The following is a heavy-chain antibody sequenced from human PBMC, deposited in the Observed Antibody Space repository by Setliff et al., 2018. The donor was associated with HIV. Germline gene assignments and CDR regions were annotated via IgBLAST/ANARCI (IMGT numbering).Heavy chain of an antibody. CDR2: IYYTGDT. Sequence: PSETLSLTCTVSGGSISNGDHYWAWIRQSPGKGLEWIGYIYYTGDTYYRSSLESRVTISVDTSNNQFSLRLKSVTAADTAVYFCAQMSISVSVYFDYWGQGTLVTVSS. D-gene: IGHD3-3*01. CDR1: GGSISNGDHY. V-gene: IGHV4-30-4*08. CDR3: AQMSISVSVYFDY. J-gene: IGHJ4*02.